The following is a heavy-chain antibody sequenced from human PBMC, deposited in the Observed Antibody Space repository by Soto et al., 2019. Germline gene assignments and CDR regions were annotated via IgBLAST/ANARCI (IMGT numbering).Heavy chain of an antibody. D-gene: IGHD2-15*01. CDR2: ISYSGTT. J-gene: IGHJ5*02. CDR3: ARGGASSKWFDP. V-gene: IGHV4-31*03. Sequence: QVQLQESGPGRVKPSQTLSLTCTVSGGSISSDASFWSWIRQLPGKGPEWIAFISYSGTTSYNPSLRSRVTVSADTSKSQFSLNLSSVTAADTAVYYCARGGASSKWFDPWGQGTLVTVSS. CDR1: GGSISSDASF.